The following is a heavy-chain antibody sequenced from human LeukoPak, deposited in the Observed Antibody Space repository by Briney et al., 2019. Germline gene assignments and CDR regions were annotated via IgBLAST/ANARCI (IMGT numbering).Heavy chain of an antibody. V-gene: IGHV3-23*01. CDR2: IRSGGENT. CDR1: GFTLSTYS. D-gene: IGHD2/OR15-2a*01. Sequence: GSLRPSCAASGFTLSTYSMGWVRQAPGKGLEWVSAIRSGGENTYYADSVRGRFTISRDNSRGTLSLQMNSLRAEDTAVYFCAILSWDGRGSFYWGQGTLVTVSS. CDR3: AILSWDGRGSFY. J-gene: IGHJ4*02.